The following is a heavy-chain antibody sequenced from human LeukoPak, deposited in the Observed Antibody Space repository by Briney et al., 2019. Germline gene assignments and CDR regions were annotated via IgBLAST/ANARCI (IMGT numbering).Heavy chain of an antibody. CDR1: GGSISSSNW. V-gene: IGHV4-4*02. CDR2: IYHSGST. CDR3: ARGARYCSGGSCYSRFDY. D-gene: IGHD2-15*01. Sequence: PSGTLSLTCAVSGGSISSSNWWSWVRQPPGKGLEWIGEIYHSGSTDYNPSLKSRVTISVDKSKNQFSLKLSSVTAADTAVYYCARGARYCSGGSCYSRFDYWGQGTLVTVSS. J-gene: IGHJ4*02.